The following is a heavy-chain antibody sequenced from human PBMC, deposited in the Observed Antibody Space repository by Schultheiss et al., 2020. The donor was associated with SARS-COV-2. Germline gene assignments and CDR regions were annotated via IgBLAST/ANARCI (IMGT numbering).Heavy chain of an antibody. CDR1: GGSFSGYY. CDR3: ARGLGHYVWGRNYGMDV. V-gene: IGHV4-34*01. Sequence: SETLSLTCAVYGGSFSGYYWSWIRQPPGKGLEWIGEINHSGSTNYNPSLKSRVTISVDTSKNQFSLKLSSVTAADTAVYYCARGLGHYVWGRNYGMDVWGQGTTVTVSS. CDR2: INHSGST. J-gene: IGHJ6*02. D-gene: IGHD3-16*01.